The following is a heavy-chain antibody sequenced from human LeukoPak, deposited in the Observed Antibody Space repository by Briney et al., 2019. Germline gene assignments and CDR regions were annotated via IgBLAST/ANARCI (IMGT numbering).Heavy chain of an antibody. Sequence: ASVKVSCKASGGTFSSYAISWVRQAPGQGLEWMGGIIPIFGTANYAQKFQGRVTITADESTSTAYMELSSLRSEDTAVYYCAPTSGDTVTTRFDYWGQGTLVTVSS. CDR3: APTSGDTVTTRFDY. D-gene: IGHD4-11*01. CDR2: IIPIFGTA. J-gene: IGHJ4*02. V-gene: IGHV1-69*01. CDR1: GGTFSSYA.